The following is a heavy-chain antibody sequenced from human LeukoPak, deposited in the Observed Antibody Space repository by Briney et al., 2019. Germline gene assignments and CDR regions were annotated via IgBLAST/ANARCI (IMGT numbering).Heavy chain of an antibody. D-gene: IGHD3-10*01. CDR3: ARITRLETYYYGSGSPSHIDY. CDR1: GGSISSSSYY. J-gene: IGHJ4*02. Sequence: PSETLSLTCTVSGGSISSSSYYWGWIRQPPGKGLEWIGSIYYSGSTYYNPSLKSRVTISVDTSKNQFSLKLSSVTAADTAVYYCARITRLETYYYGSGSPSHIDYWGQGTLVTVSS. CDR2: IYYSGST. V-gene: IGHV4-39*01.